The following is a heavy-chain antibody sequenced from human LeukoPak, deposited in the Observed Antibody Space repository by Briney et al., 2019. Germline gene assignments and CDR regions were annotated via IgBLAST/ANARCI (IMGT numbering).Heavy chain of an antibody. Sequence: ASVKVSSMDSGYTFTIYGIRWVRQAPGQGGERMGWISAYNGNTNYTQKLQGRVTMTTDTSTSTAYMELTSLRFDDTAVYYCARDWAYLGMPAAGYDAFDIWGQGTMVTVSS. D-gene: IGHD6-13*01. J-gene: IGHJ3*02. CDR3: ARDWAYLGMPAAGYDAFDI. CDR1: GYTFTIYG. CDR2: ISAYNGNT. V-gene: IGHV1-18*01.